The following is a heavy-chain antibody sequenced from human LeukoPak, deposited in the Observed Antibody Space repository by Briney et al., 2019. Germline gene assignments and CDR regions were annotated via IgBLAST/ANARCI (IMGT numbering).Heavy chain of an antibody. Sequence: GGSLRLSCAASGFTFSSYSMNWVRQAPGKGLEWVSGISWNSGSIGYADSVKGRFTISRDNAKNSLYLQMNSLRAEDMALYYCAKDAAPGYSSGWYYFDYWGQGTLVTVSS. D-gene: IGHD6-19*01. V-gene: IGHV3-9*03. J-gene: IGHJ4*02. CDR3: AKDAAPGYSSGWYYFDY. CDR1: GFTFSSYS. CDR2: ISWNSGSI.